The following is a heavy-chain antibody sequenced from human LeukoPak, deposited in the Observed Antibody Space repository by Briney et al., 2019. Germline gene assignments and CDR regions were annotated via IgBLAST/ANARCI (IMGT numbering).Heavy chain of an antibody. CDR2: ISSSSSTI. CDR1: GFTFSSYS. CDR3: AYDSSGLRAFDI. V-gene: IGHV3-48*04. D-gene: IGHD3-22*01. Sequence: PRGSLRLSCAASGFTFSSYSMNWVRQAPGKGLEWVSYISSSSSTIYYADSVKGRFTISRDNAKNTLYLQMNSLRAEDTAVYYCAYDSSGLRAFDIWGQGTMVTVSS. J-gene: IGHJ3*02.